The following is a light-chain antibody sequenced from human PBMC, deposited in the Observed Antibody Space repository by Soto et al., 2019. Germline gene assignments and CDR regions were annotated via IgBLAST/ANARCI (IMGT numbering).Light chain of an antibody. CDR1: QRISTW. V-gene: IGKV1-5*01. Sequence: DVQMTQSPSSLSASVGDRVTITCRASQRISTWLAWYQQHPGKAPKLLIYEASTLESGVPSRFSGSGSGTEFTLPITSLQPEDFATYYCQQFESYSFGQGTKLEIK. J-gene: IGKJ2*01. CDR3: QQFESYS. CDR2: EAS.